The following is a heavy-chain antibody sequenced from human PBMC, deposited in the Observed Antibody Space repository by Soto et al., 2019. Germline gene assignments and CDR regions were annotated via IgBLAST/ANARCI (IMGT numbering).Heavy chain of an antibody. D-gene: IGHD3-10*01. CDR3: ARDQSLLWFGELLTQYYYYGMDV. Sequence: GGSLRLSCAASGFTFSSYAMRWVRQAPGKGLEWVAVISYDGSNKYYADSVKGRFTISRDNSKNTLYLQMNSLRAEDTAVYYCARDQSLLWFGELLTQYYYYGMDVWGQGTTVTVSS. CDR1: GFTFSSYA. CDR2: ISYDGSNK. J-gene: IGHJ6*02. V-gene: IGHV3-30-3*01.